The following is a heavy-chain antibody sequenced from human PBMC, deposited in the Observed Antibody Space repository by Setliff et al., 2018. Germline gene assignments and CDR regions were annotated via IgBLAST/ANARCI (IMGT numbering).Heavy chain of an antibody. Sequence: PGGSLRLSCAASGFSFRSYWMAWVRQAPGKGLEWVANTKEDGSEKYYVDSVKGRFTISRDNAENSLYLQMDSLRAEDTAVYYCAKAASPLFAIVGVEYYFDSWGQGILVTVSS. CDR2: TKEDGSEK. V-gene: IGHV3-7*01. D-gene: IGHD3-3*01. CDR1: GFSFRSYW. CDR3: AKAASPLFAIVGVEYYFDS. J-gene: IGHJ4*02.